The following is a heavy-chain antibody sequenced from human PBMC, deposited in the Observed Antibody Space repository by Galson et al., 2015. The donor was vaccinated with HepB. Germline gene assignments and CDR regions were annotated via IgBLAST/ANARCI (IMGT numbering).Heavy chain of an antibody. CDR2: IDPSDSYT. D-gene: IGHD2-15*01. J-gene: IGHJ5*02. Sequence: QSGAEVKKPGESLRISCKGSGYSFTSYWISWVRQMPGKGLEWMGRIDPSDSYTNYSPSFQGHVTISADKSISTAYLQWSSLKASDTAMYYCARSEYCSGGSCYSYVGFDPWGQGTLVTVSS. CDR1: GYSFTSYW. V-gene: IGHV5-10-1*01. CDR3: ARSEYCSGGSCYSYVGFDP.